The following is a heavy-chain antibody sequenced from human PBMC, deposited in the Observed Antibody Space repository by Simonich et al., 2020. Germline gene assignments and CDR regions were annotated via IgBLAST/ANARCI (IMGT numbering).Heavy chain of an antibody. J-gene: IGHJ2*01. CDR1: GYTFTGYY. V-gene: IGHV1-2*02. D-gene: IGHD6-25*01. CDR3: ARGGLGHWYFDL. Sequence: QVQLVQSGAEVKKPGASVKVSCKASGYTFTGYYMHCVRQAPGQGLEGMGWINPNSGGKNYAQKFQGRVTMTRDTSISTAYMELSRLRSDDTAVYYCARGGLGHWYFDLWGRGTLVTVSS. CDR2: INPNSGGK.